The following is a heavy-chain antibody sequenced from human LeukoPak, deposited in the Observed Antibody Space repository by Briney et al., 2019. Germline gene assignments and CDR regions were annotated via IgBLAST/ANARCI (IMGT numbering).Heavy chain of an antibody. D-gene: IGHD6-13*01. J-gene: IGHJ2*01. Sequence: ASVKVSCKASGYYMHWVRQAPGQGLEWMGWINPNSGGTKYAQKFQGRVTMTRDTSISTAYMDLSRPRSDDTAVYYCARGKSATAPDSNWYLDLWGRGTLVTVSS. CDR3: ARGKSATAPDSNWYLDL. CDR2: INPNSGGT. CDR1: GYY. V-gene: IGHV1-2*02.